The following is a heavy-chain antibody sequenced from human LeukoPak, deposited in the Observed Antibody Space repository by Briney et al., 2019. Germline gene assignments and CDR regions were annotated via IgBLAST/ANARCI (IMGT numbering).Heavy chain of an antibody. Sequence: PSETLSLTCTVSGGSISSGGYYWRWIRQHPGKGLEWIGYIYYSGSTYYNPSLKSRVTISVDTSKNQFSLKLSSVTAADTAVYYCARDRQVITFGGGFYYFDYWGQGTLVTVS. J-gene: IGHJ4*02. CDR3: ARDRQVITFGGGFYYFDY. CDR1: GGSISSGGYY. V-gene: IGHV4-31*03. CDR2: IYYSGST. D-gene: IGHD3-16*01.